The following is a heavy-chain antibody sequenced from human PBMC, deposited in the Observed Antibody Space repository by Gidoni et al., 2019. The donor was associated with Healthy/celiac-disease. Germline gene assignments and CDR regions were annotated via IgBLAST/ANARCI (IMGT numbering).Heavy chain of an antibody. D-gene: IGHD3-10*01. CDR1: GYTFTSYA. J-gene: IGHJ3*02. Sequence: QVQLVQSGAEVKKPGASVKVSCKASGYTFTSYAMPLVRQAPGQRLEWMGWINAGNGNTKYSQKFQGRVTITRDTSASTAYMELSSLRSEDTAVYYCARAAGGVLLWFRELSDDAFDIWGQGTMVTVSS. V-gene: IGHV1-3*01. CDR2: INAGNGNT. CDR3: ARAAGGVLLWFRELSDDAFDI.